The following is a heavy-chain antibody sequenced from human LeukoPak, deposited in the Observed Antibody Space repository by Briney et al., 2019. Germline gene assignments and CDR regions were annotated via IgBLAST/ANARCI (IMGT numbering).Heavy chain of an antibody. D-gene: IGHD3-10*01. V-gene: IGHV3-23*01. CDR3: AKDTGILEWFGELSHFDY. Sequence: GGSLRLSCAASGFTFSSYAMSWVRQAPGKGLEWVSAISGSGGSTYYADSVKGRFTISRDNSKNTLYLQMNSLRTEDTAVYYCAKDTGILEWFGELSHFDYWGQGTLVTVSS. CDR2: ISGSGGST. CDR1: GFTFSSYA. J-gene: IGHJ4*02.